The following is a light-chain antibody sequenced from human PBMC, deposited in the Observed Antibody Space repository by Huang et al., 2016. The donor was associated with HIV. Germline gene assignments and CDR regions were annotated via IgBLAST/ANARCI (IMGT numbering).Light chain of an antibody. CDR1: QDISNY. CDR3: QHYDNLPLT. J-gene: IGKJ4*01. Sequence: DIQMTQSPSSLSASVGDRVTITCQASQDISNYLNWYQQKPGTAPKLLIYDAANLETGVPSSFSGSGSGADFTFTISSLQPEDIATYYCQHYDNLPLTFGGGTKVEIK. CDR2: DAA. V-gene: IGKV1-33*01.